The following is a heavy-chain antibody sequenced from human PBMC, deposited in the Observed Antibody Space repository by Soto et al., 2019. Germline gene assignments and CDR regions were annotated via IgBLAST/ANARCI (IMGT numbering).Heavy chain of an antibody. Sequence: PGGSLRLSCATSGLTFSNYAMSWVRQAPGGGLERVSSMSGSSSTTYYADSVKGRFTISRDRSKNTLYLQMSSLRAEDTALYYCAKNQERELPRVIDFWGQGTLVTVS. D-gene: IGHD1-7*01. CDR2: MSGSSSTT. CDR3: AKNQERELPRVIDF. CDR1: GLTFSNYA. V-gene: IGHV3-23*01. J-gene: IGHJ4*02.